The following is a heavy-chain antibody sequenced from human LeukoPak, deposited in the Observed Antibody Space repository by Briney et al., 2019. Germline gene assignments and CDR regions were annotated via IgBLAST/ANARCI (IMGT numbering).Heavy chain of an antibody. CDR3: ARGRTYYDFWSGYAPAWFDP. CDR1: GYTFTSYG. D-gene: IGHD3-3*01. CDR2: ISAYNGNT. J-gene: IGHJ5*02. V-gene: IGHV1-18*01. Sequence: ASVKVSCKASGYTFTSYGISWVRQAPGQGLEWMGWISAYNGNTNYAQKLQGRVTMTTDTSTSTAYMELWSLRSDDTAVYYCARGRTYYDFWSGYAPAWFDPWGQGTLVTVSS.